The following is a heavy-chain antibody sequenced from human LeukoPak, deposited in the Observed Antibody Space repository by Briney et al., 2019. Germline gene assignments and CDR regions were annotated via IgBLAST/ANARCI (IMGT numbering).Heavy chain of an antibody. J-gene: IGHJ5*02. D-gene: IGHD2-8*01. CDR2: INPGDSDT. Sequence: GESLKISCQASGYSFTSSWIGWARQMPGKGLEWMAIINPGDSDTRYSPSFQGQVTISADKSISTVYLQWGSLKASDTAMYYCAIQPGAGCFAPWCQGTLVTVSS. V-gene: IGHV5-51*01. CDR3: AIQPGAGCFAP. CDR1: GYSFTSSW.